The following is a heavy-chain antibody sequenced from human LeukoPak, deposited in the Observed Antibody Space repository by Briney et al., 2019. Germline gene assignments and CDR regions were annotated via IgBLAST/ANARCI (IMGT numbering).Heavy chain of an antibody. Sequence: PGGSLRLSCAVSGFTVSSSDMNWVRQAPGKGLEWVSIIYNGGGTTYYADSVQGRFTISRDNSKNTLYLQMNSLRAEDTALYYCARDAFMGYWGQGTLVTVSS. CDR1: GFTVSSSD. CDR3: ARDAFMGY. V-gene: IGHV3-53*01. J-gene: IGHJ4*02. CDR2: IYNGGGTT. D-gene: IGHD3-10*01.